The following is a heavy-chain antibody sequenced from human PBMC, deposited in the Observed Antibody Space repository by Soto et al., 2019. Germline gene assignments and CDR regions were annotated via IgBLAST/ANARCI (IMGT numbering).Heavy chain of an antibody. CDR3: AKQKGGEEWLVPTPV. D-gene: IGHD6-19*01. CDR2: ISYDGSNK. V-gene: IGHV3-30*18. Sequence: QVQLVESGGGVVQPGRSLRLSCTASGFTFSSYGMHWVRQAPGKGLEWVADISYDGSNKYYADSVKGRFTISRDNSKKILYLQMNSLRAEDTAVYYCAKQKGGEEWLVPTPVWGRGTPVTVSS. CDR1: GFTFSSYG. J-gene: IGHJ6*02.